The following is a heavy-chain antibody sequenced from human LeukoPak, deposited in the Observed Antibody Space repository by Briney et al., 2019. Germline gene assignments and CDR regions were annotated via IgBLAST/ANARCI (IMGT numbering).Heavy chain of an antibody. V-gene: IGHV3-21*01. D-gene: IGHD2-2*01. CDR3: ARLYCSSTSCPRSMDD. CDR1: GFTFSSYS. J-gene: IGHJ6*02. CDR2: ISSSSSYI. Sequence: GGSLRLSCAASGFTFSSYSTNWVRQAPGKGLEWVSSISSSSSYIYYADSVKGRFTISRDNAKNSLYLQMNSLRAEDTAVYYCARLYCSSTSCPRSMDDWGQGTTVTVSS.